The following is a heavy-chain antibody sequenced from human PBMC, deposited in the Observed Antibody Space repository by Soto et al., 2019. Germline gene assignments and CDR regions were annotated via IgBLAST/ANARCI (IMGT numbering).Heavy chain of an antibody. D-gene: IGHD3-9*01. Sequence: GESLKISCKGSGYSFTSYWISWVRQMPGKGLEWMGRIDPSDSYTNYSQSFQGNVTISADKSISTAYLQWSSLKASDTAMYYCARLRQTHYDILTGYRPKEHFDYWGQGTLVTVSS. CDR2: IDPSDSYT. V-gene: IGHV5-10-1*01. CDR1: GYSFTSYW. J-gene: IGHJ4*02. CDR3: ARLRQTHYDILTGYRPKEHFDY.